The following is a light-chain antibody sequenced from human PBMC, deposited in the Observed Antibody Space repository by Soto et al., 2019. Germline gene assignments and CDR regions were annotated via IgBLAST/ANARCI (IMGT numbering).Light chain of an antibody. J-gene: IGKJ1*01. V-gene: IGKV3-15*01. Sequence: EIVMTQSPATLSVSPGERATLSCRASQSVSSNLAWYQQKPGQAPRLLIYGASTRATGIPARFSGSGSGTEFTLTISSLQSEDFAVYYCQQYAYSPRTFGQGTKVDIK. CDR1: QSVSSN. CDR2: GAS. CDR3: QQYAYSPRT.